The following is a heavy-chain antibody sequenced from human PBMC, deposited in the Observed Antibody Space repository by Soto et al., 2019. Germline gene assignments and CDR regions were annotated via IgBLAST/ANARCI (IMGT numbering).Heavy chain of an antibody. D-gene: IGHD4-17*01. CDR2: IWYDGSNK. CDR3: ARGPRTTTMRAPYYFDY. CDR1: GFTFSSYG. J-gene: IGHJ4*02. Sequence: QVQLVESGGGVVQPGRSLRLSCAASGFTFSSYGMHWVRQAPGKGLEWVAVIWYDGSNKYYADSVKGRFTISRDNSKNTLYLQMNSLRAEDTAVYYCARGPRTTTMRAPYYFDYWGQGTLVTVSS. V-gene: IGHV3-33*01.